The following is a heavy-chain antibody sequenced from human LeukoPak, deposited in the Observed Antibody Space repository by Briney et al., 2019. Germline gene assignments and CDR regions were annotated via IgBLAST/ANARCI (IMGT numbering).Heavy chain of an antibody. CDR3: ARSRQSLTTPDY. V-gene: IGHV3-11*04. CDR2: ISSSGSTI. J-gene: IGHJ4*02. CDR1: GFTFSDYY. Sequence: GGSLRLSCAAPGFTFSDYYMSWIRRAPGKGLEWVSYISSSGSTIYYADSVKGRFTISRDNAKNSLYLQMNSLRAEDTAVYYCARSRQSLTTPDYWGQGTLVTVSP. D-gene: IGHD3-16*02.